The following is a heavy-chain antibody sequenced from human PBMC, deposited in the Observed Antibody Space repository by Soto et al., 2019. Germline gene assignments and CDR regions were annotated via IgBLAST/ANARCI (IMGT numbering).Heavy chain of an antibody. CDR1: GDSFTMYG. V-gene: IGHV1-18*01. J-gene: IGHJ3*02. CDR3: ARDVRVDAFDI. D-gene: IGHD2-8*01. Sequence: GASVKVSCTASGDSFTMYGISWVRQAPGQGLEWMGWISAYNGNTDYAQKLQGRVTTTTDTSTSTAYMEVRNLRSDDTAVYYCARDVRVDAFDIWGQGTMVTVSS. CDR2: ISAYNGNT.